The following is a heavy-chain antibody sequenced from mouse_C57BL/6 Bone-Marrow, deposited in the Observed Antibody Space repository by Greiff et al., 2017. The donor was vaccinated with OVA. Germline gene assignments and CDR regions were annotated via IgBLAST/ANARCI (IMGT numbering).Heavy chain of an antibody. D-gene: IGHD1-1*01. CDR2: IRNKANNHAT. V-gene: IGHV6-6*01. CDR1: GFTFSDAW. Sequence: EVQGVESGGGLVQPGGSMKLSCAASGFTFSDAWMDWVRQSPEKGLEWVAEIRNKANNHATYYAESVKGRFTISRDDSKSSVYLQMNSLRAEDTGIYYCTRPHYYYGSSFYAMDYWGQGTSVTVSS. CDR3: TRPHYYYGSSFYAMDY. J-gene: IGHJ4*01.